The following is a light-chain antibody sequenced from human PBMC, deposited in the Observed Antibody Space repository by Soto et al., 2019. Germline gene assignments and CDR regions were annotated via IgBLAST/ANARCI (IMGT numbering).Light chain of an antibody. Sequence: EIVLTQSPGTLSLSPGERATLFCRASQSVDSDYLAWYQQRPGQAPRLLIFGASSRAIGIPDRFSGSGSGTEFTLSISRLXPEDFAIYYCQKYGGSPPWTFGRGTRVDIK. J-gene: IGKJ1*01. CDR3: QKYGGSPPWT. CDR2: GAS. CDR1: QSVDSDY. V-gene: IGKV3-20*01.